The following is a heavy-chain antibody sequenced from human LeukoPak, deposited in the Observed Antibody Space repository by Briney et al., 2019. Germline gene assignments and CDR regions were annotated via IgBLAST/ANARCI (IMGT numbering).Heavy chain of an antibody. J-gene: IGHJ5*02. Sequence: ASVKVSCKASGYTFTTYYIHWVRQAPGQGLEWMGVINPSGGSTSFAQKFQARLTMTRDTSTSTVYMELSGLRSEGTAVYYCAREIVVVPAAMGFDPWGQGTLVTVSS. CDR1: GYTFTTYY. D-gene: IGHD2-2*01. V-gene: IGHV1-46*01. CDR2: INPSGGST. CDR3: AREIVVVPAAMGFDP.